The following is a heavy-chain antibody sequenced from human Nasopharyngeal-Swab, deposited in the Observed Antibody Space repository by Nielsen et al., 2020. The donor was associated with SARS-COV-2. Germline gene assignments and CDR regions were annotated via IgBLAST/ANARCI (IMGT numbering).Heavy chain of an antibody. CDR1: GFTFRTHA. D-gene: IGHD3-16*01. CDR3: AKDGGAYFDS. Sequence: GESLKISCAASGFTFRTHAMTWVRQAPGKGLDWVSLISGSGGSPYYADSVKGRFTISRDDSKNTLYLQMNSLRAEDTAVDYCAKDGGAYFDSWGQGTLVTVSS. V-gene: IGHV3-23*01. J-gene: IGHJ4*02. CDR2: ISGSGGSP.